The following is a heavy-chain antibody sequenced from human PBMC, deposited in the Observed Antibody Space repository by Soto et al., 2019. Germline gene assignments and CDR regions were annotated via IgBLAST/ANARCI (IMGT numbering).Heavy chain of an antibody. CDR2: IYSGGST. CDR3: ARDSSSGYYYFDY. Sequence: SLRLSCAASGFTVSSNYMSWVRQAPGKGLEWVSVIYSGGSTYYADSVKGRFTISRDNSKDTLYLQMNSLRAEDTAVYYCARDSSSGYYYFDYWGQGTLVTVSS. D-gene: IGHD2-2*03. J-gene: IGHJ4*02. CDR1: GFTVSSNY. V-gene: IGHV3-66*01.